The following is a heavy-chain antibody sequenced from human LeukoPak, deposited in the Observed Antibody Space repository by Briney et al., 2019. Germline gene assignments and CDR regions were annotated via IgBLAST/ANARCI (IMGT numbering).Heavy chain of an antibody. CDR2: IYYSGST. D-gene: IGHD3-10*01. CDR3: ARATNDYYGVDY. V-gene: IGHV4-59*01. Sequence: SETLSLTCTVSGGSISGYYWNWIRQPAGKGLEWIGYIYYSGSTNYNPSLKSRVTISVDTSKNQFSLKLSSVTAADTAVYYCARATNDYYGVDYWGQGTLVTVSS. CDR1: GGSISGYY. J-gene: IGHJ4*02.